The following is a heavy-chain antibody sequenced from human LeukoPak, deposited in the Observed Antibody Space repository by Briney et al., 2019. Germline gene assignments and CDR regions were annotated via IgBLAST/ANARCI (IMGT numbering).Heavy chain of an antibody. CDR3: ARGRYSSRSGGYYFDI. Sequence: GGSLRLSCVVSGFTLSSDWMSWVRQAPGKGLEWVANIKKDGIEKYYVESVKCRFTISRDNAKNSLSLQMNSLRAEDTAVYYCARGRYSSRSGGYYFDIWGQGTLVTVSS. CDR1: GFTLSSDW. CDR2: IKKDGIEK. V-gene: IGHV3-7*01. J-gene: IGHJ4*02. D-gene: IGHD2-2*01.